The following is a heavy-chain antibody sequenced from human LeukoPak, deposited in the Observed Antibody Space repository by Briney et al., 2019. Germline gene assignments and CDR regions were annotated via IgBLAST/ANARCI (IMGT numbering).Heavy chain of an antibody. CDR3: AIDLPPFAGVVVPAGTE. CDR2: IRYDGSNK. CDR1: GFTFSSYG. D-gene: IGHD2-2*01. J-gene: IGHJ4*02. Sequence: PGGSLRLSCAASGFTFSSYGMHWVRQAPGKGLEWVAFIRYDGSNKYYADSVKGRFTISRDNSKNTLYLQMNSLRAEDTAVYYCAIDLPPFAGVVVPAGTEWGQGTLVTVSS. V-gene: IGHV3-30*02.